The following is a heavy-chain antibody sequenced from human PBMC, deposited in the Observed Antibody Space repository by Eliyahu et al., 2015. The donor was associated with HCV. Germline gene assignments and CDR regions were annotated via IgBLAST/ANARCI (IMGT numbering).Heavy chain of an antibody. CDR1: GGSISXGGYY. D-gene: IGHD2-2*02. CDR3: ARADIVVVPAAISWFDP. Sequence: QVQLQESGPGLVKPSQTLSLTCTVSGGSISXGGYYWSWIRQHPGKGLEWIGYIYYSGSTYYNPSLKSRVTISVDTSKNQFSLKLSSVTAADTAVYYCARADIVVVPAAISWFDPWGQGTLVTVSS. V-gene: IGHV4-31*03. J-gene: IGHJ5*02. CDR2: IYYSGST.